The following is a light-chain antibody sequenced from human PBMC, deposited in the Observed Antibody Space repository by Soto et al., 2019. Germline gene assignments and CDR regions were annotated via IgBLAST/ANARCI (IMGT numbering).Light chain of an antibody. J-gene: IGKJ3*01. CDR2: DAS. CDR3: QQYNSYSGFT. Sequence: DIQMTQSPSSLSASVGDRVTITCRASQTISSWLAWYQQKPGKAPKLLIYDASKLESGVPSRFSGSGSGTEFTLTISSLQPDDFATYFCQQYNSYSGFTFGPGTKVDIK. CDR1: QTISSW. V-gene: IGKV1-5*01.